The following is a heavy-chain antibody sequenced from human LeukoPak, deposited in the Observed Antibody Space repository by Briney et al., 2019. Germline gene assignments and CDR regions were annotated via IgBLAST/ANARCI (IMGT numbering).Heavy chain of an antibody. Sequence: PGGSLRLSCAASGFTFNNYAMHWVRQTPGKGLEWVSGISWNSVPIGYVDSVKGRFTISRDNAKNSLYLQMNSLRAEDTALYYCAKDIFAVATGLDYWGQGSLVTVSS. CDR3: AKDIFAVATGLDY. CDR1: GFTFNNYA. D-gene: IGHD5-12*01. V-gene: IGHV3-9*01. J-gene: IGHJ4*02. CDR2: ISWNSVPI.